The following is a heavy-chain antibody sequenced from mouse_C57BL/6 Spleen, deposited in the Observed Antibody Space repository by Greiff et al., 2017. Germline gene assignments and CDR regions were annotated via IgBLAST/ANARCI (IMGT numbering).Heavy chain of an antibody. D-gene: IGHD3-2*02. J-gene: IGHJ3*01. CDR1: GYTFTSYW. CDR3: ARGETAQTWFAY. CDR2: IDPSDSYT. Sequence: QVQLQQPGAELVMPGASVKLSCKASGYTFTSYWMHWVKQRPGQGLEWIGEIDPSDSYTNYNQKFKGKSTLTVDKSSSTAYMQLSSLTSEDSAVYYCARGETAQTWFAYRGQGTLVTVSA. V-gene: IGHV1-69*01.